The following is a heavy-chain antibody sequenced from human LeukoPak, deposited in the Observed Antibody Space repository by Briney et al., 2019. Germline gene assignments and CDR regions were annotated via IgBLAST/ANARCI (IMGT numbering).Heavy chain of an antibody. J-gene: IGHJ5*02. Sequence: GASVKVSCKASGYTFTSFNINWVRQATGQGLEWMGWMNPNTGNTCSAQKFQGRVTMTRDTSIGTAYMELRRLRSDDTAVYYCARGRFAVGYCSGGSCYYWFDPWGQGTLVTVSS. CDR3: ARGRFAVGYCSGGSCYYWFDP. CDR1: GYTFTSFN. V-gene: IGHV1-8*01. D-gene: IGHD2-15*01. CDR2: MNPNTGNT.